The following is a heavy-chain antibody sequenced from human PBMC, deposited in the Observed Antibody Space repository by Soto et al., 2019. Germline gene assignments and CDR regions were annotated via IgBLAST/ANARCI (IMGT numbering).Heavy chain of an antibody. CDR1: GGSISSGGYY. Sequence: PSETLSLTCTVSGGSISSGGYYWSWIRQHPGKGLEWIGYIYYSGSTYYNPSLKSRVTISVDTSKNQFSLKLSSVTAADTAVYYCARATVYIVLVPALYYFDDRGPGTRVTVFS. CDR2: IYYSGST. J-gene: IGHJ4*02. V-gene: IGHV4-31*03. CDR3: ARATVYIVLVPALYYFDD. D-gene: IGHD2-2*01.